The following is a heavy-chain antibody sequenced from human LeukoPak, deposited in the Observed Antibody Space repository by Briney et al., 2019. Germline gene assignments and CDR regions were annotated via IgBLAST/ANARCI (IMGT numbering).Heavy chain of an antibody. D-gene: IGHD2-15*01. CDR1: GFTFRSYG. J-gene: IGHJ6*02. CDR3: AKVQLLPTYYYYYGMDV. Sequence: GGSLRLSCAASGFTFRSYGMHWVRQAPGKGLEWVAVISYDGSNKYYADSVKGRFTISRDNSKNTLYLQMNSLRAEDTAVYYCAKVQLLPTYYYYYGMDVWGQGTTVTVSS. CDR2: ISYDGSNK. V-gene: IGHV3-30*18.